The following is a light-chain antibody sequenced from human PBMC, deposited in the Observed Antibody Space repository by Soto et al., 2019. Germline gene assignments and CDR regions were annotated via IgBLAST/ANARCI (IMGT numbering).Light chain of an antibody. Sequence: EIVLTQSPGTLSVSPGERATLSCRASQSVSSRYVAWYQQKPGQAPRLLIYAASGRATGIPDRFSGSGSGTVFTLTISRLEPEDFGVYRWQQYCTAPWTFGQGTKVEIK. CDR1: QSVSSRY. J-gene: IGKJ1*01. CDR3: QQYCTAPWT. V-gene: IGKV3-20*01. CDR2: AAS.